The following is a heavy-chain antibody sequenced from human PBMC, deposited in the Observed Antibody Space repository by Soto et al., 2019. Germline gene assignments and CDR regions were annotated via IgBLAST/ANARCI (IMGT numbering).Heavy chain of an antibody. D-gene: IGHD2-8*01. Sequence: ASVKVSCKASGYSSTDYHIHWVRQAPGQGLEWLGRINPKSGGTSTAQKFQGWVTMTTDTSISTASMELTRLTSDDTAIYYCARGDSTDCSNGVCSFFYNHDMDVWGQGTTVTVSS. CDR3: ARGDSTDCSNGVCSFFYNHDMDV. J-gene: IGHJ6*02. V-gene: IGHV1-2*04. CDR2: INPKSGGT. CDR1: GYSSTDYH.